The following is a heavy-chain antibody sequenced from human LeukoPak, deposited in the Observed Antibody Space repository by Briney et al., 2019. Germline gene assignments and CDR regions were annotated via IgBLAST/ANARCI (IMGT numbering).Heavy chain of an antibody. Sequence: ASVKVSCKASGYTYTSYGISWVRQAPGQGLEWLGWISAYNGNTNYAQKLQGRVTMTTDTSTSTAYMELRSLRSDDTAVYYCARVRTSRTLIHANYFDYWGQGTLVTVSS. CDR2: ISAYNGNT. D-gene: IGHD2/OR15-2a*01. CDR1: GYTYTSYG. V-gene: IGHV1-18*01. J-gene: IGHJ4*02. CDR3: ARVRTSRTLIHANYFDY.